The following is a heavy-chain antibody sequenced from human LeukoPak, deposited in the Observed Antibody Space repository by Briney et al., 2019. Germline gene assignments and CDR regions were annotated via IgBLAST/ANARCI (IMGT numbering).Heavy chain of an antibody. CDR1: GASINAYY. Sequence: SETLSLTCTVSGASINAYYWSWIRQPPGKGLEWIAFMHSSGATKNNPPLKSRVTMSVDTSQNQFSLRLTSVTAADTAIYYCARHLDSGTYPLDYWGQGILVTVSS. V-gene: IGHV4-59*08. D-gene: IGHD1-26*01. J-gene: IGHJ4*02. CDR2: MHSSGAT. CDR3: ARHLDSGTYPLDY.